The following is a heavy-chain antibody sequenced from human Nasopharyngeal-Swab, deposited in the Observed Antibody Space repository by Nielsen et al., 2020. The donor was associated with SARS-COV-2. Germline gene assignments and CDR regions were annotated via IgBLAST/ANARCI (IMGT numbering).Heavy chain of an antibody. CDR3: ARSRVDTAMVPSDY. V-gene: IGHV7-4-1*02. J-gene: IGHJ4*02. CDR2: INTNTGNP. Sequence: ASVKVSCKASGYTFTSYAMNWVRQAPGQGLEWMGWINTNTGNPTYAQGFTGRSVFSLDTSVSTAYLQISSLKAEDTAVYYCARSRVDTAMVPSDYWGQGTLVTVSS. D-gene: IGHD5-18*01. CDR1: GYTFTSYA.